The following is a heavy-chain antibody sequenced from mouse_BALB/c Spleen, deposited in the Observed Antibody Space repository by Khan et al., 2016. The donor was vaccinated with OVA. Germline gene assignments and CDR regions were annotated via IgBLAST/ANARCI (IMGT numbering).Heavy chain of an antibody. CDR1: GYTFTTAG. Sequence: QIQLVQSGPELKKPGETVRISCKASGYTFTTAGMQWVQKMPGKGLKWIGWINTHSGVPKYAEDFKGRFAFSLETSASTAYLQITNLKNEDTATHFCARGGAAYYRNDGGAMEYWGQGTSVTVSS. CDR3: ARGGAAYYRNDGGAMEY. V-gene: IGHV9-4*02. D-gene: IGHD2-14*01. CDR2: INTHSGVP. J-gene: IGHJ4*01.